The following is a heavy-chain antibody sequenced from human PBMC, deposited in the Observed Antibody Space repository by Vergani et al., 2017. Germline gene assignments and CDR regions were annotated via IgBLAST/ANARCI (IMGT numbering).Heavy chain of an antibody. Sequence: QVQLVQSGAEVKKPGASVKVSCKASGYTFTSDDINWVRQATGQGLEWMGWMNPNSGNTGYAQKFQGRVTMTRNTSISTAYMELSSLTSEDTAVYYCARGFAVIVATINEAFDIWGQGTMVTVSS. V-gene: IGHV1-8*01. J-gene: IGHJ3*02. CDR1: GYTFTSDD. CDR3: ARGFAVIVATINEAFDI. D-gene: IGHD5-12*01. CDR2: MNPNSGNT.